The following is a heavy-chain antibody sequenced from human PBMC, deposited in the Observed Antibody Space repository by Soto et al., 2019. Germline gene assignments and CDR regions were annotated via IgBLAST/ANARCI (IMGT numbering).Heavy chain of an antibody. D-gene: IGHD3-10*01. V-gene: IGHV3-15*07. CDR2: IKSKTDGGTT. Sequence: GGSLRLSCAASGFTFSNAWMNWVRQAPGKGLEWVGRIKSKTDGGTTDYAAPVKGRFPISRDDSKNTLYLQMNSLKTEDTAVYYCTTGVTLVRGVDYYYGMDVWGQGTTVTVSS. CDR3: TTGVTLVRGVDYYYGMDV. CDR1: GFTFSNAW. J-gene: IGHJ6*02.